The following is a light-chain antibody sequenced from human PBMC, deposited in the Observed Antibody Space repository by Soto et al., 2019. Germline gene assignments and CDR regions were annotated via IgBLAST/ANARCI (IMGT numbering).Light chain of an antibody. J-gene: IGLJ3*02. V-gene: IGLV7-43*01. CDR2: STS. CDR1: TGAVTSGYY. CDR3: RLFYGDDWG. Sequence: QAVVTQEPSLTVSPGGTVTLTCASSTGAVTSGYYPNWFQQKAGQAPRVLIYSTSNKHAWTPARFSGSRLGGKAALTLSGVQTEDEAEYYCRLFYGDDWGFGGGTEVTVL.